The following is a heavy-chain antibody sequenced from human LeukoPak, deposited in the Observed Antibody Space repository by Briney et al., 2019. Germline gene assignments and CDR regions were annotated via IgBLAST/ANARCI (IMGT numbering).Heavy chain of an antibody. CDR3: ARDGGYSSGWYLGGFDY. CDR1: GFAFSSYE. CDR2: ISSSGSTI. V-gene: IGHV3-48*03. Sequence: QAGGSLRLSCAASGFAFSSYEMNWVRQAPGKGLEWVSYISSSGSTIYYADSVKGRFTISRDNAKNSLYLQMNSLRVEGTAVYHCARDGGYSSGWYLGGFDYWGQGTLVTVSS. D-gene: IGHD6-19*01. J-gene: IGHJ4*02.